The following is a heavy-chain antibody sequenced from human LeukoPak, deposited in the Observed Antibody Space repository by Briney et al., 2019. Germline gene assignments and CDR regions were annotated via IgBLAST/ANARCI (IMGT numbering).Heavy chain of an antibody. V-gene: IGHV3-53*01. Sequence: GGTLRLSCTVSGFTVSSNSMSWVRQAPGKGLEWVSFIYSDNTHYSDSVKGRFTISRDNSKNTLYLQMNSLRAEDTAAYYCARRAGAYSHPYDYWGQGTLVTVSS. CDR3: ARRAGAYSHPYDY. D-gene: IGHD4/OR15-4a*01. J-gene: IGHJ4*02. CDR1: GFTVSSNS. CDR2: IYSDNT.